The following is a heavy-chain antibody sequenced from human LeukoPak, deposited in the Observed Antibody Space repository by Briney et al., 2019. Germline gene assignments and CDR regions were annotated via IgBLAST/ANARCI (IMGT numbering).Heavy chain of an antibody. V-gene: IGHV3-23*01. D-gene: IGHD3/OR15-3a*01. Sequence: GGSLRLSCAASGFTFSSYEMNWVRQAPGKGLEWVSSISGNGGSIYYADSVRGRFTISRDNSKNTLYLQMNSLRAEDTAVYYCAKDSRLDLTRLFDNWGQGTLVIVSS. CDR3: AKDSRLDLTRLFDN. CDR2: ISGNGGSI. J-gene: IGHJ4*02. CDR1: GFTFSSYE.